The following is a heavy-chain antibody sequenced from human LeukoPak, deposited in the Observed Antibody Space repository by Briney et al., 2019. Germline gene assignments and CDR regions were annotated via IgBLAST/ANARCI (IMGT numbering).Heavy chain of an antibody. D-gene: IGHD6-13*01. V-gene: IGHV3-30*04. CDR2: ISYDGSNK. CDR3: ARDHRQLFDY. Sequence: PGRSLRLSCAASGFTFSSYAMHWVRQAPGKGLEWVAVISYDGSNKYYADSVKGRFTISRDNSKNTLYLQMNSPRAEDTAVYYCARDHRQLFDYWGQGTLVTVSS. J-gene: IGHJ4*02. CDR1: GFTFSSYA.